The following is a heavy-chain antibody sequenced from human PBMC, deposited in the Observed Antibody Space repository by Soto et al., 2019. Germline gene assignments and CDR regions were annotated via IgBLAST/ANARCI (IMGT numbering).Heavy chain of an antibody. CDR1: GYSFTRHY. D-gene: IGHD3-9*01. Sequence: QVQLVQSGAEVKKPGASVKVPCKAIGYSFTRHYMQWVRPAPGQGFVWMRTIFPGGGHLAYAQEFDGRGTMTKFTIMSTMYMELNILTSLDTAVYYCASDQCWLDLVGWFDPWGQGTLVTVSS. CDR2: IFPGGGHL. J-gene: IGHJ5*02. CDR3: ASDQCWLDLVGWFDP. V-gene: IGHV1-46*03.